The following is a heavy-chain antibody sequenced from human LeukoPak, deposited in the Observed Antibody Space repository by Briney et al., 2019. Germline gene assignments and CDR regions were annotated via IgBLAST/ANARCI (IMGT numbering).Heavy chain of an antibody. CDR3: AREVVVVPAAIRWRNWFDP. CDR2: INHSGST. D-gene: IGHD2-2*02. V-gene: IGHV4-34*01. Sequence: SETLSLTCAVYGGSFSGYYWSWIRQPPGKGLEWIGEINHSGSTNYNPSLKSRVTISVDTSKNQFSLKLSSVTAADTAVYYYAREVVVVPAAIRWRNWFDPWGQGTLVTVSS. CDR1: GGSFSGYY. J-gene: IGHJ5*02.